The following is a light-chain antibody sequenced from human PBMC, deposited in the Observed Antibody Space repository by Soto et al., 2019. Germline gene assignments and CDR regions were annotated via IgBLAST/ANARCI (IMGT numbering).Light chain of an antibody. Sequence: QSVLTQPPSASRTPGQRVTISCSGSSSNIGSNTVNWYQQLPGTAPKLLIYSNNQRPSGVPDRFSGSTSGTSASLAISGLQSEDEADYYCAACDDSLNGYVFGTGTKVTVL. CDR1: SSNIGSNT. V-gene: IGLV1-44*01. CDR2: SNN. CDR3: AACDDSLNGYV. J-gene: IGLJ1*01.